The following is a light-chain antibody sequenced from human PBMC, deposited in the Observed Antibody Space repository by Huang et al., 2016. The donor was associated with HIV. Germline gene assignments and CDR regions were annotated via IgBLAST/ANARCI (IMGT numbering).Light chain of an antibody. V-gene: IGKV3D-20*01. Sequence: EIVLTQSPATLFLSPGERATLSCGASQSLSSSYLALYQQKPGLAPSLLIYDASVMTTGIPDRFSGSVSGTVFTLTISRLEPEDCAVYYCQQYGSSPLTFGGGTKVEIK. CDR1: QSLSSSY. J-gene: IGKJ4*01. CDR2: DAS. CDR3: QQYGSSPLT.